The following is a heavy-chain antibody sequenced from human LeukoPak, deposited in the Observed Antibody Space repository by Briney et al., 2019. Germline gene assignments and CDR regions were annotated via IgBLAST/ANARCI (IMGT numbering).Heavy chain of an antibody. CDR2: INSDGSST. V-gene: IGHV3-74*01. Sequence: GGSLRLSCAASGFTFLSYWMHWVRRPPGKGLAWGSLINSDGSSTSYADSVKGRFTISRDNPKNTLYLQMNSLRAEDTAVYYCARDPEDYDGNSLGWFDPWRQGTLVTVSS. CDR3: ARDPEDYDGNSLGWFDP. CDR1: GFTFLSYW. D-gene: IGHD4-23*01. J-gene: IGHJ5*02.